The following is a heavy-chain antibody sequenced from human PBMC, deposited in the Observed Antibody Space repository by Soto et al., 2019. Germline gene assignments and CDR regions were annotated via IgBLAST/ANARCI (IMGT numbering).Heavy chain of an antibody. J-gene: IGHJ4*02. CDR2: IYYSGST. D-gene: IGHD2-15*01. CDR3: ARAEYCSGGSCYSFYYFDY. Sequence: QVQLQESGPGLVKPSQTLSLTCTVSGGSISSGGYYWSWIRQHPGKGLEWIGYIYYSGSTYYNPSLKSRVTISVDTAKTPFFLELSSVTAADMAVYYCARAEYCSGGSCYSFYYFDYRGQGTLVTVSS. V-gene: IGHV4-31*03. CDR1: GGSISSGGYY.